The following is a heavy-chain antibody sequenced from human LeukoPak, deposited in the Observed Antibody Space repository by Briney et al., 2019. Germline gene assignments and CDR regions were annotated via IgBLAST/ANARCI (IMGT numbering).Heavy chain of an antibody. Sequence: PGGSLRLSCTASGFTFSTLAMSWVRQAPGKGLEWVSSISSRGDDTSYADSVRGRFTISRDNSKNTVSLEMNSLRAEDTAIYYCAKDVNSYCRGDCSDYWGQGTLVTVSS. J-gene: IGHJ4*02. V-gene: IGHV3-23*01. CDR3: AKDVNSYCRGDCSDY. CDR2: ISSRGDDT. D-gene: IGHD2-21*01. CDR1: GFTFSTLA.